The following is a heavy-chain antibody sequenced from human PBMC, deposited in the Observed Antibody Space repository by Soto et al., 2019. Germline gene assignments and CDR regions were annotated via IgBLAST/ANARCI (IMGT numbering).Heavy chain of an antibody. D-gene: IGHD3-10*01. CDR3: AREKDGTGTYTFDH. CDR2: INPNSGGT. CDR1: GGTFSSYT. V-gene: IGHV1-2*04. J-gene: IGHJ4*02. Sequence: GASVKVSCTASGGTFSSYTISWVRQAPGQGPEWMGWINPNSGGTNYVQKFQGWVTMTRDTSISTAYMELSRLRSDDTAVYYCAREKDGTGTYTFDHWGQGSLVTVSS.